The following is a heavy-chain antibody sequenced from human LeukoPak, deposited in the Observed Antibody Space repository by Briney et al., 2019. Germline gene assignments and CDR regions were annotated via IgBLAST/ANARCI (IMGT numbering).Heavy chain of an antibody. CDR3: ARDERLGVGGYGGYYYMDV. CDR1: GFTFSSYW. CDR2: IKNDGSTT. Sequence: GGSLRLSCAASGFTFSSYWMHWVRQPPGKGLVWVSRIKNDGSTTTYADSVKGRFTISRDNAKNSLYLQMNSLRAEDTAVYYCARDERLGVGGYGGYYYMDVWGKGTTVTISS. V-gene: IGHV3-74*01. D-gene: IGHD4-23*01. J-gene: IGHJ6*03.